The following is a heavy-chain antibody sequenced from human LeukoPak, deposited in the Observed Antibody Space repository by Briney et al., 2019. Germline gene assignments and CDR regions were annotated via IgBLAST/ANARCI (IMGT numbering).Heavy chain of an antibody. CDR3: AKDKVTMVRGPGRPYFDY. D-gene: IGHD3-10*01. CDR2: ISDTGRST. V-gene: IGHV3-23*01. CDR1: GFTFSTYG. J-gene: IGHJ4*02. Sequence: GGSLRLSCVASGFTFSTYGMNWVRQAPGKGLEWVSSISDTGRSTYYADSVKGRFTISRDNSKNTLYLQMNSLRAEDTAVYYCAKDKVTMVRGPGRPYFDYWGQGTLVTVSS.